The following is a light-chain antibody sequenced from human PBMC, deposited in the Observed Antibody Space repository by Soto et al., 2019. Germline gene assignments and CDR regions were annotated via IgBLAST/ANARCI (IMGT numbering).Light chain of an antibody. CDR2: GAS. J-gene: IGKJ1*01. CDR3: QHYDRATKR. Sequence: EDGFTQSPCTVSLSPGDGATLSGRASQSVYNNYLAWYQHKVGQAPRLLIYGASSRANGIPDRFSGSGSGTDFTLTISRLEPEDFVVYYCQHYDRATKRFGQGTKVDI. CDR1: QSVYNNY. V-gene: IGKV3-20*01.